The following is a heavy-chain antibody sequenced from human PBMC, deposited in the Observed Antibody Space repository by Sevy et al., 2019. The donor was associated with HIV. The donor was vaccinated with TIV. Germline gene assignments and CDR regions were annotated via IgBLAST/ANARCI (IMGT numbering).Heavy chain of an antibody. V-gene: IGHV3-30*04. D-gene: IGHD2-21*02. Sequence: GGSLRLSCADSGFTFIDYAMHWVRQAPGKGLGWVAVISDDGSKTYYADSVNGRFTISRDNSKNTLYLQMNSLRADDTAVYYCARGRVTSHYFDYWGQGTLVTVSS. J-gene: IGHJ4*02. CDR3: ARGRVTSHYFDY. CDR2: ISDDGSKT. CDR1: GFTFIDYA.